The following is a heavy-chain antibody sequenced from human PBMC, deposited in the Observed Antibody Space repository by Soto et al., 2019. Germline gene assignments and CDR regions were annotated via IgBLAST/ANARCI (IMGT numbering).Heavy chain of an antibody. D-gene: IGHD3-9*01. CDR1: GYAFTSYD. CDR3: ARGRRGFDWLFHYYGMDV. CDR2: MNPNSGNT. J-gene: IGHJ6*02. Sequence: QVQLVQSGAEVKKPGASVKVSCKASGYAFTSYDINWVRQATGQGLEWMGWMNPNSGNTGYAQKFQGRVTMTRNTSISTAYMELSSLRSEDTAVYYCARGRRGFDWLFHYYGMDVWGQGTTVTVSS. V-gene: IGHV1-8*01.